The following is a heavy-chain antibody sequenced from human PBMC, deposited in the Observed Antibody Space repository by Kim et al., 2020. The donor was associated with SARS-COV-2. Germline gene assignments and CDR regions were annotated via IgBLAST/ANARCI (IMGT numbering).Heavy chain of an antibody. Sequence: SETLSLTCTVSGGSISSSSYYWGWIRQPPGKGLEWIGSIYYSGSTYYNPSLKSRVTISVDTSKNQFSLKLSSVTAADTAVYYCARDATVGGWDLLSDYYYYGMDVWGQGTPVTVSS. D-gene: IGHD1-26*01. CDR3: ARDATVGGWDLLSDYYYYGMDV. CDR1: GGSISSSSYY. CDR2: IYYSGST. V-gene: IGHV4-39*07. J-gene: IGHJ6*02.